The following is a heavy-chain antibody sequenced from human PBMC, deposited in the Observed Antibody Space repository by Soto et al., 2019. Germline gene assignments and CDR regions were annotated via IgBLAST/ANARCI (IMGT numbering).Heavy chain of an antibody. CDR2: ISYDGTKT. D-gene: IGHD6-19*01. V-gene: IGHV3-30*18. CDR3: AKDRGPRTQWHIDAFDY. J-gene: IGHJ4*02. CDR1: GFTFSIYA. Sequence: QVQLVESGGGVVQPGRSLRVSCAASGFTFSIYAMHWVRQAPGTGLAWVAVISYDGTKTYYADSVKGRFTISSDNSKNTVFLQMNSLRDQDTAVYYCAKDRGPRTQWHIDAFDYWGQGTLVTVS.